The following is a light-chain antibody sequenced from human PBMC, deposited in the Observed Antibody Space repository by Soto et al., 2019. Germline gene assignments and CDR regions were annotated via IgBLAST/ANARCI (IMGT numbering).Light chain of an antibody. J-gene: IGKJ5*01. CDR1: RGISRY. V-gene: IGKV1-9*01. CDR2: SAS. CDR3: QQLNSYPQT. Sequence: DIQMTQSPSSLSASVGDRVTITCQASRGISRYLAWYQQKPGKAPKLLVYSASTLQSGVPSRFRGSGSGPDFTLTISSLKPEDSATYFCQQLNSYPQTFGQGTRLEIK.